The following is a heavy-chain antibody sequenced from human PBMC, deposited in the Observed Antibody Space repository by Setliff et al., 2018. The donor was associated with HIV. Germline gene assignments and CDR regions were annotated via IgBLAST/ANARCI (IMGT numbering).Heavy chain of an antibody. CDR1: GFTFSSYA. Sequence: PGGSLRLSCAASGFTFSSYAMHWVRQAPGKGLEWVAVISYDGSNKYYADSVKGRFTISRDNSKNTLYLQMNSLRAEDTAVYYCARDTAYSFDYWGQGMLVTVSS. V-gene: IGHV3-30*01. J-gene: IGHJ4*02. D-gene: IGHD5-18*01. CDR3: ARDTAYSFDY. CDR2: ISYDGSNK.